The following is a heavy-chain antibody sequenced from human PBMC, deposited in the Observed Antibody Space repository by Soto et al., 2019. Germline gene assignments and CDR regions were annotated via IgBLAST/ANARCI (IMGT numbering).Heavy chain of an antibody. CDR3: ARDVGVAGLNWFDP. V-gene: IGHV1-18*01. D-gene: IGHD6-19*01. Sequence: ASVEVSCKASGYTFTSYGISWVRQAPGQGLEWMGWISAYNGNTNYAQKLQGRVTMTTDTSTSTAYMELRSLRSDDTAVYYRARDVGVAGLNWFDPWGQGTLVTVSS. CDR1: GYTFTSYG. CDR2: ISAYNGNT. J-gene: IGHJ5*02.